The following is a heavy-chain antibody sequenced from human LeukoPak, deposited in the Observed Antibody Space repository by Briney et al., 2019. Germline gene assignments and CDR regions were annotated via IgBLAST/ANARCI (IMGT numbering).Heavy chain of an antibody. J-gene: IGHJ4*02. CDR2: IWYDGSEK. Sequence: GGSLRLSCAASGFTLSSYSMNWVRQAPGKGLEWLAVIWYDGSEKYYADSVQGRFTVSRDNSKNALYLQLNSLGAEDTAVYYCARDRNFPAYYFDFWGQGALVTVSS. CDR3: ARDRNFPAYYFDF. V-gene: IGHV3-33*08. D-gene: IGHD3-10*01. CDR1: GFTLSSYS.